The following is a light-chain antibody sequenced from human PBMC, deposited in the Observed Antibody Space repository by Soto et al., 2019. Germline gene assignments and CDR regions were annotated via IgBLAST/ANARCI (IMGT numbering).Light chain of an antibody. V-gene: IGKV1-39*01. CDR1: QSISNY. Sequence: DIQMTQSPSSLSASVGDRVTITCRASQSISNYLNWYQQSPGKAPKVLIYAASSYQVGVPSRFSGSGSGTDFTLTISSLQPEDFATYYCQQSYSTPYTFGQGTRVKIK. CDR2: AAS. CDR3: QQSYSTPYT. J-gene: IGKJ2*01.